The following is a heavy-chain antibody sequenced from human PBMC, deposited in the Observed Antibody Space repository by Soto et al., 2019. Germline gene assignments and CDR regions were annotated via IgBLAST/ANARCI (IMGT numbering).Heavy chain of an antibody. CDR3: AKDRGGLDYGSGSSTFDY. CDR1: GFTFSSYA. J-gene: IGHJ4*02. Sequence: GGSLRLSCAASGFTFSSYAMSWVRQAPGKGLEWVSAISGSGGSTYYADSVKGRFTISRDNSKNTLYLQMNSLRAEDTAVYYCAKDRGGLDYGSGSSTFDYWGQGTLVTVSS. CDR2: ISGSGGST. V-gene: IGHV3-23*01. D-gene: IGHD3-10*01.